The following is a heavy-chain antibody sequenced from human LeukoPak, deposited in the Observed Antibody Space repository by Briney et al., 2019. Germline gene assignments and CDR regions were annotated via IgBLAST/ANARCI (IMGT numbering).Heavy chain of an antibody. CDR2: ISGSSSHI. CDR1: GFIFSTYN. J-gene: IGHJ4*02. Sequence: GGSLRLSCAASGFIFSTYNMNWVRQAPGKGLEWVSFISGSSSHIFYADSVKGRFTISRDNAKNSLYLQMNSLRAEDTAVYYCARDPPSSSSDYWGQGTLVTVSS. V-gene: IGHV3-21*01. CDR3: ARDPPSSSSDY. D-gene: IGHD6-13*01.